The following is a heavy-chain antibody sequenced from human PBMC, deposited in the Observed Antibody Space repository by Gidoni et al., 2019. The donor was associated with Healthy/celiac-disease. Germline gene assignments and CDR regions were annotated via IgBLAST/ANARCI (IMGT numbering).Heavy chain of an antibody. CDR3: ASLKPYYYDSSGYSRYYYYMDV. CDR1: GGSFSGYY. D-gene: IGHD3-22*01. Sequence: QVQLQQWGAGLLKPSEPLSLTCAVYGGSFSGYYWSWIRQPPGKGLEWIGEINHSGSTNYNPSLKSRVTISVDTSKNQFSLKLSSVTAADTAVYYCASLKPYYYDSSGYSRYYYYMDVWGKGTTVTVSS. J-gene: IGHJ6*03. CDR2: INHSGST. V-gene: IGHV4-34*01.